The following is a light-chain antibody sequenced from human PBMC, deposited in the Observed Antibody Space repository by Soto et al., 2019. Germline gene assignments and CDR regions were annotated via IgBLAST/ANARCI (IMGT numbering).Light chain of an antibody. CDR2: TTN. CDR1: SGSVSTSYY. J-gene: IGLJ3*02. Sequence: QTVVTQEPSLSVSPGGTVTLTCGLTSGSVSTSYYPSWYQQTPGQTPRTLISTTNTRSSGVPDRFSGSILGNKAALTITGAQADDESHYYCLLYMGSGIVVFSGGTKLTVL. V-gene: IGLV8-61*01. CDR3: LLYMGSGIVV.